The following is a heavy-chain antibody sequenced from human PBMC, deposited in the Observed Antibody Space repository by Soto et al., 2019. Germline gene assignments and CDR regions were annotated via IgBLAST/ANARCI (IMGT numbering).Heavy chain of an antibody. J-gene: IGHJ6*02. V-gene: IGHV5-51*01. CDR3: AASIFYYGMDV. Sequence: PGESLKISCKGSGYTFTNYWIGWVRQMPGKGLEWMGIIYPGDSDTKYNPSFQGQVTISADKSITTTYLRWTSLKASDTAIYYCAASIFYYGMDVCGQGTTVTVS. CDR2: IYPGDSDT. CDR1: GYTFTNYW.